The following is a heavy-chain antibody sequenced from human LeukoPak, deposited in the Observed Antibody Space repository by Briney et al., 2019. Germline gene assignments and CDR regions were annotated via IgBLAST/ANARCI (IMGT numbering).Heavy chain of an antibody. CDR3: ASTEAYDYVWGSYRFSY. V-gene: IGHV3-53*01. CDR2: IYSGGST. CDR1: GFTVSSNY. J-gene: IGHJ4*02. D-gene: IGHD3-16*02. Sequence: GGSLRLSCAASGFTVSSNYMSWVRQAPGKGLEWVSVIYSGGSTYHADSVKGRFTISRDNSKNTLYLQMNSLRAEDTAVYYCASTEAYDYVWGSYRFSYWGQGTLVTVSS.